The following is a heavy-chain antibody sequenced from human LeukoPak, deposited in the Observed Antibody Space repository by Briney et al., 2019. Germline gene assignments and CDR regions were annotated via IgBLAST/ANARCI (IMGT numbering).Heavy chain of an antibody. Sequence: GGSLRLSCATSQFKFNNYGMTWVRQAPGKGLEWVSSITGSGDRTQYADSVQGRFTISRDNSKNTLYLQMNSLRAEDTAVYYCAKDPNGDYIGTSDIWGQGTMVTVSS. D-gene: IGHD4-17*01. CDR1: QFKFNNYG. V-gene: IGHV3-23*01. CDR2: ITGSGDRT. J-gene: IGHJ3*02. CDR3: AKDPNGDYIGTSDI.